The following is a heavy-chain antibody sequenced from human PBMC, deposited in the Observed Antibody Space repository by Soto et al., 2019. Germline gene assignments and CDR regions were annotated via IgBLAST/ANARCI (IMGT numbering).Heavy chain of an antibody. V-gene: IGHV4-31*03. J-gene: IGHJ5*02. CDR1: CGSISSGGYY. CDR3: ARVYSSGGWFDP. D-gene: IGHD6-25*01. CDR2: IYYSGST. Sequence: PSETLSLTCTVSCGSISSGGYYWSWIRQHPGKGLEWIGYIYYSGSTYYNPSLKSRVTISVDTSKNQFSLKLSPVTAADTAVYYCARVYSSGGWFDPWDQGTLVTVSS.